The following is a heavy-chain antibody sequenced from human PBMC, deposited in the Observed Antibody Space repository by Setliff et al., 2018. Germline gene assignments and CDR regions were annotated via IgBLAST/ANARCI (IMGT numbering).Heavy chain of an antibody. Sequence: PSETLSLTCTVSGDSIFKTSFYWGWFRQSPGKRLEWLGTIRHNGATFDSPSFKSRVTLSVETSKNQFSLKLRSVTAADAAIYYCARHTAVHISPGGQGYYYIDVWAKGTSVTVSS. V-gene: IGHV4-39*01. D-gene: IGHD2-15*01. CDR2: IRHNGAT. CDR3: ARHTAVHISPGGQGYYYIDV. J-gene: IGHJ6*03. CDR1: GDSIFKTSFY.